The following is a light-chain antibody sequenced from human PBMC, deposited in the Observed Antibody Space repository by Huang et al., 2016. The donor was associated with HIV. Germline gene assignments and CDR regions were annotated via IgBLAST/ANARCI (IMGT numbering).Light chain of an antibody. V-gene: IGKV3-11*01. CDR1: QSLNNY. J-gene: IGKJ4*01. Sequence: EVVLTQSPATLSLSPGDRATLSCRASQSLNNYLSWYQQRPGQAPRLLIDLASNRAAGIPARFSGSGSGTDFTLTISSLEPEDFGTYYCQQRSNSRTFGGGTKVEI. CDR2: LAS. CDR3: QQRSNSRT.